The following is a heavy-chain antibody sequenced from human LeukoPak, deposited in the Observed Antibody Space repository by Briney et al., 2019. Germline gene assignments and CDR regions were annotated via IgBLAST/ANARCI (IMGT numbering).Heavy chain of an antibody. D-gene: IGHD3-10*01. V-gene: IGHV3-66*01. CDR1: GFTVSSNY. CDR2: IYSGGST. CDR3: AKGLHYYGSGSNLFDY. J-gene: IGHJ4*02. Sequence: GGSLRLSCAASGFTVSSNYMSWVRQAPGKGLEWVSVIYSGGSTYYADSVKGRFTISRDNSKNTLYLQMNSLRAEDTAVYYCAKGLHYYGSGSNLFDYWGQGTLVTVSS.